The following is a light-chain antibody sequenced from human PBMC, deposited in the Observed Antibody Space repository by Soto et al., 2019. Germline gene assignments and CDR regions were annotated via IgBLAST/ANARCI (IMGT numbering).Light chain of an antibody. CDR1: QSVSSSY. J-gene: IGKJ2*01. Sequence: EIVLTQSPGTLSLSPGERATLSCRASQSVSSSYLAWFQQKPGQAPRLLISAASNRLTGIPDRFSGSGSGTDFTLTISRLEPEDFAVYYCHQFGISPYTFGQGTKLEIE. CDR3: HQFGISPYT. CDR2: AAS. V-gene: IGKV3-20*01.